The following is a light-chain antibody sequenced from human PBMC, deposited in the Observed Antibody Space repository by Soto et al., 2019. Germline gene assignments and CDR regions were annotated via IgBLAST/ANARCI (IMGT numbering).Light chain of an antibody. CDR1: QSISIY. J-gene: IGKJ3*01. Sequence: DIQMTQSPASLSASVGDSVTITCRTSQSISIYLNWYQKKLGRAPQLLTYSASNLQGGVPSRFSCSGTWTEVAPIITSLQPEDFGTFHCLQSESTPHFTFGPGTKVEIK. CDR3: LQSESTPHFT. CDR2: SAS. V-gene: IGKV1-39*01.